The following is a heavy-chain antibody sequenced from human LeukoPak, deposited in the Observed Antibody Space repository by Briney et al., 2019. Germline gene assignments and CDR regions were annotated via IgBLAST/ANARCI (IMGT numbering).Heavy chain of an antibody. CDR2: IRYDGSNK. V-gene: IGHV3-30*02. J-gene: IGHJ4*02. D-gene: IGHD4-17*01. CDR1: GFTFSSYG. Sequence: GGSLRLSCAASGFTFSSYGMHWVRQAPGKGLEWVAFIRYDGSNKYYADSVKGRFTISRDNAKNSLYLQMNSLRAEDTAVYYCARDRHDYGDYVGAYFDYWGQGTLVTVSS. CDR3: ARDRHDYGDYVGAYFDY.